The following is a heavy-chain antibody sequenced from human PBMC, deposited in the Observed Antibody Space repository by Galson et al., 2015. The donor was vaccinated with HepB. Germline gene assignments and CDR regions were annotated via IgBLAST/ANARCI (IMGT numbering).Heavy chain of an antibody. Sequence: SVKVSCKVSGYTLTDLSMHWVRQAPGQRLEWMGWINAGNGNTKYSQKFQGRVTITRDTSASTAYMELSNLRSEDTAVYYCARIGIAAAGGTRGYYYGMDVWGQGTTVTVSS. CDR1: GYTLTDLS. CDR2: INAGNGNT. CDR3: ARIGIAAAGGTRGYYYGMDV. V-gene: IGHV1-3*01. J-gene: IGHJ6*02. D-gene: IGHD6-13*01.